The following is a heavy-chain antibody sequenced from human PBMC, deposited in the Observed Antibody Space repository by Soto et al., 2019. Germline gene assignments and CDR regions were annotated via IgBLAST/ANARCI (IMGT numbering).Heavy chain of an antibody. J-gene: IGHJ6*02. V-gene: IGHV4-34*01. CDR3: ARGLDNGMDG. CDR1: GGSFSGYY. CDR2: INHSGST. Sequence: PSETLSLTCAVYGGSFSGYYWSWIRQPPGKGLEWIGEINHSGSTNYNPSLKSRVTISVDTSKNQFSLKLSSVTAADTAVYYCARGLDNGMDGWGQGTTVTVSS. D-gene: IGHD2-2*03.